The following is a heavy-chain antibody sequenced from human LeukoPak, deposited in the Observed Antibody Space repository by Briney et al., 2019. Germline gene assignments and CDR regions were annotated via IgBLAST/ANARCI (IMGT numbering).Heavy chain of an antibody. Sequence: GGSLRLSCAASGFTFSSYWMSWVRQAPGKGLEWLANIKKDGSDRYYVDSVKGRFTISRGNAMNSLYLQMNSLRAEDTALYYCARGVYSSGWYPDTFDYWGQGTLVTVSS. D-gene: IGHD6-19*01. CDR1: GFTFSSYW. J-gene: IGHJ4*02. V-gene: IGHV3-7*01. CDR2: IKKDGSDR. CDR3: ARGVYSSGWYPDTFDY.